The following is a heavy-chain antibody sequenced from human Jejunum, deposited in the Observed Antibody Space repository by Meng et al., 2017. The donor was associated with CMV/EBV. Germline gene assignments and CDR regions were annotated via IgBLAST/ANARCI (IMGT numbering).Heavy chain of an antibody. Sequence: SGFPFSNYWMNWVRQAPGKGLEWVSRINGDGSTTDYADYVKGRFTISRDNAKNTLYLQINSLRLEDTAVYYCAKGGMYSSGSTDYWGQGTLVTVSS. CDR2: INGDGSTT. D-gene: IGHD6-19*01. CDR1: GFPFSNYW. CDR3: AKGGMYSSGSTDY. V-gene: IGHV3-74*01. J-gene: IGHJ4*02.